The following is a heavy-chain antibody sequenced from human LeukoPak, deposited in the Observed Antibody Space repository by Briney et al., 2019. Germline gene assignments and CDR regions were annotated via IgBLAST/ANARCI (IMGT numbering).Heavy chain of an antibody. J-gene: IGHJ4*02. D-gene: IGHD5-12*01. V-gene: IGHV3-7*04. CDR1: GFTTSSYL. Sequence: GGSLRLSCAAPGFTTSSYLVSWVRQAPEKGLERVANIKEGGSDKYYMDSVKGQFTISRDNAENSLYLQRNSLRAEDTAVYYCARSARYSNDFWGQGTLVTVSS. CDR2: IKEGGSDK. CDR3: ARSARYSNDF.